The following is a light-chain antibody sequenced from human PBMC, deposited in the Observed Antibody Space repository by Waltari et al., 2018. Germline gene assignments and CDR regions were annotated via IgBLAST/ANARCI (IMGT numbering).Light chain of an antibody. CDR3: QQRSNWPLMYT. V-gene: IGKV3-11*01. CDR1: QRVSSY. CDR2: DAS. J-gene: IGKJ2*01. Sequence: EIVLTQSPATLSLSPGERATLPCRASQRVSSYLAWYQQKPGQAPRLLIYDASNRATGIPARFSGSGSGTDFTLTISSLEPEDFAVYYCQQRSNWPLMYTFGQGTKLEIK.